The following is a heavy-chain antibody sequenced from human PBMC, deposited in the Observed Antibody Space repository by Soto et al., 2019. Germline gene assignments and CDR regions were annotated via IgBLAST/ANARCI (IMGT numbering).Heavy chain of an antibody. Sequence: ASVKVSCKASGYTFTSYGISWVRQAPGQGLEWMGWISAYNGNTNYAQKLQGRVTMTTDTSTSTAYMELRSLRSDDTAVYYCARFRRYYGTGSYYRSLFDPWGQGTMVTV. V-gene: IGHV1-18*01. CDR1: GYTFTSYG. J-gene: IGHJ5*02. CDR2: ISAYNGNT. CDR3: ARFRRYYGTGSYYRSLFDP. D-gene: IGHD3-10*01.